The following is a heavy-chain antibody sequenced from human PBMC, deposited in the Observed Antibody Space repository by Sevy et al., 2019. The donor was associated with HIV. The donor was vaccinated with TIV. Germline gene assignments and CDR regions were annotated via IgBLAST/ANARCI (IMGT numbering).Heavy chain of an antibody. D-gene: IGHD2-15*01. Sequence: GGSLRLSCAASGFTFSSYWMHWVRQAPGKGRVWVSGGNRDGSSTNYADSVKGRFTMSRDSAKNTLYLQMNSLRAEDTAVYFCVAANTWQDYWGQGTLVTVSS. CDR3: VAANTWQDY. CDR1: GFTFSSYW. V-gene: IGHV3-74*01. CDR2: GNRDGSST. J-gene: IGHJ4*02.